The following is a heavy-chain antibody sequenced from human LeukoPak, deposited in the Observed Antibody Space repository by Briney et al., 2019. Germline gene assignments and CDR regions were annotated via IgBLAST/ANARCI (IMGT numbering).Heavy chain of an antibody. V-gene: IGHV1-2*02. D-gene: IGHD3-10*01. CDR2: VNPNSGGT. J-gene: IGHJ6*03. CDR3: ARDRRPYYGSGSYTNYYYYMDV. Sequence: ASVKVSCKASGYTFTGYYMHWVRQAPGQGLEWMGWVNPNSGGTNYAQKFQGRVTMTRDTSISTAYMELSRLRSDDTAVYYCARDRRPYYGSGSYTNYYYYMDVWGKGTTVTVSS. CDR1: GYTFTGYY.